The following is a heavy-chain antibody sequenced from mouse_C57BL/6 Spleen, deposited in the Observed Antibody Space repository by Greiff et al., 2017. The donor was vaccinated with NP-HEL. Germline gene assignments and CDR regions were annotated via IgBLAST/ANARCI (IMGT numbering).Heavy chain of an antibody. J-gene: IGHJ4*01. V-gene: IGHV1-69*01. CDR1: GYTFTSYW. CDR2: IDPSDSYT. D-gene: IGHD2-5*01. Sequence: QVQLQQPGAELVMPGASVKLSCKASGYTFTSYWMHWVKQRPGQGLEWIGEIDPSDSYTNYNQKFKGKSTLTVDKSSSTAYMQRSSLTSEDSAVYSCARWGYSNFMDYWGQGTSVTVSS. CDR3: ARWGYSNFMDY.